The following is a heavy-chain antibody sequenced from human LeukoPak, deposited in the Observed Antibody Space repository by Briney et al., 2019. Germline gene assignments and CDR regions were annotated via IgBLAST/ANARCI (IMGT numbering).Heavy chain of an antibody. CDR2: IYYSGST. V-gene: IGHV4-59*01. CDR1: SGSISSYY. J-gene: IGHJ4*02. Sequence: SETLSLTCTVSSGSISSYYWSWIRQPPGKGLEWIGYIYYSGSTNYNPSLKSRVTISVDTSKKQFSLKLSSVTAADTAVYYCARWSGYYFYWGQGTLVTVSS. D-gene: IGHD3-3*01. CDR3: ARWSGYYFY.